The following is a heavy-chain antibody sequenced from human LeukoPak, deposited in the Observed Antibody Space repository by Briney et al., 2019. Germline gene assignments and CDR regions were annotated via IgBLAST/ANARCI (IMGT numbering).Heavy chain of an antibody. CDR2: ISSSSTYI. J-gene: IGHJ6*02. CDR3: ARDSLKLLGIYYYGMDV. CDR1: GFTFSSYS. D-gene: IGHD7-27*01. V-gene: IGHV3-21*01. Sequence: PGGSLRLSCAASGFTFSSYSMNWVRQAPGKGLEWVSSISSSSTYIYYADSVKGRFTVSRDNAKNSLYLQMNSLRAEDTAVYYCARDSLKLLGIYYYGMDVWGQGTTVTVSS.